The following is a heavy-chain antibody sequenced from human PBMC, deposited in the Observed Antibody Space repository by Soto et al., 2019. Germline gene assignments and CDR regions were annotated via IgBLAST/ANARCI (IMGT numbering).Heavy chain of an antibody. Sequence: GSSLKLSYGASGFTFSSYGKHCVRQATAMGLEWVAVISYDGSNKYYADSVKGRFTISRDNSKNTLYLQMNSLRAEDTAVYYCAKTPLSDFWSGYYPPDYDYWGQGTLVTVSS. V-gene: IGHV3-30*18. J-gene: IGHJ4*02. CDR2: ISYDGSNK. CDR1: GFTFSSYG. CDR3: AKTPLSDFWSGYYPPDYDY. D-gene: IGHD3-3*01.